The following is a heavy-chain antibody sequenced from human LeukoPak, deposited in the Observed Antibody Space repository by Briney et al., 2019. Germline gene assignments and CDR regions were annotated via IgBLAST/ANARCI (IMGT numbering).Heavy chain of an antibody. CDR3: ARGGYCSGGSCYGRDAFDI. Sequence: GGSLRLSCAASGFTFSSYWMHWVRQAPGKGLVWVSRINSDGSSTIYADSVKGRFTISRDNAKNTLYLQMNSLRAEDTAVYYCARGGYCSGGSCYGRDAFDIWGQGTMVTVSS. D-gene: IGHD2-15*01. CDR2: INSDGSST. V-gene: IGHV3-74*01. CDR1: GFTFSSYW. J-gene: IGHJ3*02.